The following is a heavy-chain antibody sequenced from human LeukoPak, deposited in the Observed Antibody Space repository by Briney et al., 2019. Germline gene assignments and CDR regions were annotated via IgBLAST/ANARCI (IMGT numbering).Heavy chain of an antibody. V-gene: IGHV1-8*03. CDR2: MNPNSGNT. J-gene: IGHJ5*02. CDR3: ARQKRWFDP. CDR1: GYTFTGYY. Sequence: ASVKVSCKASGYTFTGYYMHWVRQAPGQGLEGMGWMNPNSGNTGYAQKFQGRVTITRNTSISTAYMELSSLRSEDTAVYYCARQKRWFDPWGQGTLVTVSS.